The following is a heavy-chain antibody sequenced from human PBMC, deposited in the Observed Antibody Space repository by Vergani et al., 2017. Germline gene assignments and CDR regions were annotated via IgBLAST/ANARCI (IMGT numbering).Heavy chain of an antibody. CDR3: ATPHTVTTGGMEV. D-gene: IGHD4-17*01. J-gene: IGHJ6*02. CDR1: GYTFTDHY. Sequence: EVQLVQSGAEVKKPGATMKVSCKVSGYTFTDHYMHWVKQAPGKGLEWMGLVDPEDGETIYAEKFTGRVTIAADTSTDTAHLELSSLRSEDTAVYYCATPHTVTTGGMEVWGQGTTVIVSS. V-gene: IGHV1-69-2*01. CDR2: VDPEDGET.